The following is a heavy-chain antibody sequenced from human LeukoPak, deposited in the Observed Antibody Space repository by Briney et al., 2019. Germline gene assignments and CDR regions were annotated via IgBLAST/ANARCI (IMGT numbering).Heavy chain of an antibody. V-gene: IGHV3-30*18. Sequence: GGSLRLSCAASGFTFSSYGMHWVRQAPGKGLEWVAVISYDGSNKYYADSVKGRFTISRDNSKNTLYLQMNSLRAEDTAVYYCAKDSYSSSNYWGQGTLVTVSS. CDR3: AKDSYSSSNY. J-gene: IGHJ4*02. CDR2: ISYDGSNK. D-gene: IGHD6-6*01. CDR1: GFTFSSYG.